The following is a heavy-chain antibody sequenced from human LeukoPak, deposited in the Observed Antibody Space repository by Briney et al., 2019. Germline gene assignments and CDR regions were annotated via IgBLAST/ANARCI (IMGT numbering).Heavy chain of an antibody. J-gene: IGHJ4*02. CDR2: INPNRDGT. V-gene: IGHV1-2*02. D-gene: IGHD2-21*01. CDR3: ARDSVGGDFDY. CDR1: GHTFTRYY. Sequence: EPSVKVFCKASGHTFTRYYMHWVRQPPGRGLEGMGWINPNRDGTNYAQKFQGRVTMTRDTSISTAYMELSRLRSDDTAVYYCARDSVGGDFDYWGQGTLVTVSS.